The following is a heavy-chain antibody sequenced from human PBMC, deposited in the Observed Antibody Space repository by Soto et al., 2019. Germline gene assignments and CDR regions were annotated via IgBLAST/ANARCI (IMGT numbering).Heavy chain of an antibody. J-gene: IGHJ3*02. CDR3: AKSVVHQWLVHDAFDI. CDR2: IYYSGTT. D-gene: IGHD6-19*01. Sequence: SETLSLTCNVSGDSISNSYWSWIRQPPGKGLEWIAYIYYSGTTNYNPSPESRVTISMDTSKNQFSLRLTSVTAADTAVYYCAKSVVHQWLVHDAFDIWGQGTLVTVSS. CDR1: GDSISNSY. V-gene: IGHV4-59*03.